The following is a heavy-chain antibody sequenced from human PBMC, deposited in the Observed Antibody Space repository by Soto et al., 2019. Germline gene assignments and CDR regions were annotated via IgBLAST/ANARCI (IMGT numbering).Heavy chain of an antibody. CDR3: VRGERVHGGDCFDY. J-gene: IGHJ4*02. CDR1: GGSISSGGYS. V-gene: IGHV4-30-2*01. CDR2: IYHSGST. Sequence: QLQLQESGSGLVKPSQTLSLTCAVSGGSISSGGYSWSWIRQPPGKGLEWIGYIYHSGSTYYNPSLKSRVTISVDRSKNQFSLKLSSVTAADTAVYYCVRGERVHGGDCFDYWGQGTLVTVSS. D-gene: IGHD2-21*01.